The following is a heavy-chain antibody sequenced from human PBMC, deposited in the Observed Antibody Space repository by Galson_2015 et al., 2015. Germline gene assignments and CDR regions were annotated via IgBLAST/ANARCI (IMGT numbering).Heavy chain of an antibody. CDR1: GGSISSYY. CDR2: IYYSGST. J-gene: IGHJ4*02. Sequence: ETLSLTCTVSGGSISSYYWSWIRQPPGKGLEWIGYIYYSGSTDYNPSLKSRVSISVDTSKNQFSLKLSSVTVADTAMYYCARVSGGAISNFDSWGQGILVTVSS. D-gene: IGHD2-15*01. CDR3: ARVSGGAISNFDS. V-gene: IGHV4-59*08.